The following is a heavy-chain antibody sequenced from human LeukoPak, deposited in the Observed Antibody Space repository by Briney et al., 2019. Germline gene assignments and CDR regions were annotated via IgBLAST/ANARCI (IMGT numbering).Heavy chain of an antibody. CDR3: ARDSSGWPTYFQH. J-gene: IGHJ1*01. D-gene: IGHD6-19*01. CDR1: VYTFTSYG. CDR2: ISAYNGNT. Sequence: ASVKVSCKASVYTFTSYGISWVRQAPGQGLEWMGWISAYNGNTNYAQKVQGRVTMTTDTSTSTAYMELTSLRSDDTAVYYCARDSSGWPTYFQHWGQGTLVTVSS. V-gene: IGHV1-18*01.